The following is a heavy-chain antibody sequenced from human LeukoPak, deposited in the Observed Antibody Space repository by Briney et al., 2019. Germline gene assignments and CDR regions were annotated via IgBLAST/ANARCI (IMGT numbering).Heavy chain of an antibody. V-gene: IGHV3-9*01. Sequence: PSGGSLRLSCAASGFTFDDYAMHWVRQAPGKGLEWVSGISWNSGSIGYADSVKGRFTISRDNAKNSLYLQMNSLRAEDTALYYCAKDMVHDSSGYPLHWGQGTLVTVSS. CDR3: AKDMVHDSSGYPLH. D-gene: IGHD3-22*01. J-gene: IGHJ4*02. CDR1: GFTFDDYA. CDR2: ISWNSGSI.